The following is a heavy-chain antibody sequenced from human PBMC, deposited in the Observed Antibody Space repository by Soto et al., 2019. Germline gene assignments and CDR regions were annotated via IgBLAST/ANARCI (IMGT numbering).Heavy chain of an antibody. CDR1: GGSISSYY. CDR2: IYYSGST. J-gene: IGHJ4*02. V-gene: IGHV4-59*01. Sequence: QVQLQESGPGLVKPSETLSLTCTVSGGSISSYYWSWIRQPPGKGLEWIGYIYYSGSTNYNPSLKSRVTISVDTSKNQFSLKLSSVTAADTAVYYCARSSYYGSGRIDYWGQGTLVTVSS. D-gene: IGHD3-10*01. CDR3: ARSSYYGSGRIDY.